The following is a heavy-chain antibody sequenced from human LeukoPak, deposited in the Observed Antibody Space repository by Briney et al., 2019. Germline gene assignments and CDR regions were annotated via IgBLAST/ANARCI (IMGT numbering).Heavy chain of an antibody. CDR2: IYYSGST. CDR3: ARRSGYDLVDY. D-gene: IGHD5-12*01. V-gene: IGHV4-39*07. J-gene: IGHJ4*02. CDR1: GCSISSSSYY. Sequence: DTLYLTCNVSGCSISSSSYYWGRIRQPPGKGREWIGSIYYSGSTYYNPSLKSRVTISVDTSKNQFSLKLSSVTAADTAVYYCARRSGYDLVDYWGQGTLVTVSS.